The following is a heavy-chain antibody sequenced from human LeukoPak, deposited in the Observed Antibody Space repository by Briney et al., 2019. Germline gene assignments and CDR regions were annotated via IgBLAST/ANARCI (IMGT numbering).Heavy chain of an antibody. CDR3: ARGRGILDLF. J-gene: IGHJ4*02. CDR2: INHSEST. V-gene: IGHV4-34*01. Sequence: SETLSLTCGVYGGVFNGYYWSWLRQPPGRGLERIGEINHSESTNYKPSLNSRFTISVDTSKNQFTLILTSVTAADTAVYYCARGRGILDLFGGQGTLVTVSS. CDR1: GGVFNGYY. D-gene: IGHD3-9*01.